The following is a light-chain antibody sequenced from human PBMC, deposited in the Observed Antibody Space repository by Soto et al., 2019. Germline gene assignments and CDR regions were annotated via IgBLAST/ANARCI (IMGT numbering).Light chain of an antibody. CDR2: SNN. V-gene: IGLV1-44*01. CDR3: GAWDETLNVLV. CDR1: SSNIGSKS. J-gene: IGLJ2*01. Sequence: QSVLTQPPSVSGTPGQTVTISCSGSSSNIGSKSVQWYQQLPETAPKLLIYSNNQRPSGVPDRFSGSKSGTSASLAISGLQSEDEAHYYCGAWDETLNVLVFGGGTKLTVL.